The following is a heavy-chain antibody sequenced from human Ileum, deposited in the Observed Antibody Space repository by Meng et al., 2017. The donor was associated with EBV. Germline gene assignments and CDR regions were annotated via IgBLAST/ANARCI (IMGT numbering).Heavy chain of an antibody. CDR3: AHNNHDGGGHYDY. V-gene: IGHV2-5*02. J-gene: IGHJ4*02. D-gene: IGHD3-22*01. CDR2: IYWDDDK. CDR1: GFSLSTSGVA. Sequence: HINLNASGPTPVKPTQPLTLNCTFSGFSLSTSGVAVGWIRQPPGKALEWLALIYWDDDKRYSPSLKTRLIITKDTSKNQVVLTMTNTDPVDTATYYCAHNNHDGGGHYDYWGQGALVTVSS.